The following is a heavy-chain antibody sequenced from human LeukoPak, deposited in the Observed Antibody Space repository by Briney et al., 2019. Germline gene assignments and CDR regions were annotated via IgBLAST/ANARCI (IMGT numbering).Heavy chain of an antibody. Sequence: GGSLRLSCEASGFTFSDYYMSWIRQAPGKGLEWVSYIISSGSTIYYADSVKGRFTISRDNAKNSLYLQMNSLRAEDTAVYYCARDRIPPYYYYYYGMDVWGQGTTVTVSS. CDR2: IISSGSTI. CDR3: ARDRIPPYYYYYYGMDV. CDR1: GFTFSDYY. J-gene: IGHJ6*02. V-gene: IGHV3-11*01.